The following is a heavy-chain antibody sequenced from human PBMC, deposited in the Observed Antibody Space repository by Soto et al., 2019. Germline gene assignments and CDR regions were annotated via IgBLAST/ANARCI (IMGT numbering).Heavy chain of an antibody. J-gene: IGHJ4*02. Sequence: EVQLVESGGGLVKPGGSLRLSCAASGFTFSSYSMNWVRQAPGKGLEWVSSISSSSSYIYYADSVKGRFTISRDNAKNSLYLQMNGLRAEDTAVYYCARDQYYDSSGYPFDYWGQGTLVTVSS. CDR1: GFTFSSYS. D-gene: IGHD3-22*01. CDR2: ISSSSSYI. CDR3: ARDQYYDSSGYPFDY. V-gene: IGHV3-21*01.